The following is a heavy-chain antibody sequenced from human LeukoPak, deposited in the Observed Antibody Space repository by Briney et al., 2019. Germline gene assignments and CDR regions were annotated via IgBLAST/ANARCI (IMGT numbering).Heavy chain of an antibody. D-gene: IGHD4-17*01. CDR2: IYYSGST. CDR1: DGSMSGYY. J-gene: IGHJ4*02. CDR3: ARHKSDYGDYHAH. V-gene: IGHV4-59*08. Sequence: PSETLSLTCTVSDGSMSGYYWSWIRQPAGKGLEWLGYIYYSGSTNYNPSLKRRVTISEDRSMNQFSLKLSSVTAADTAVYYCARHKSDYGDYHAHWGQGTLVTVSS.